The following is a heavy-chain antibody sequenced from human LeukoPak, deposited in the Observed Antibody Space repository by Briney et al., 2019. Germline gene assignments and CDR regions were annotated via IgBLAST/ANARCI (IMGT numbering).Heavy chain of an antibody. CDR1: GYTFTGYY. V-gene: IGHV1-2*02. CDR3: ASMNYYGMDV. Sequence: SSVKDSCKASGYTFTGYYMHWVRQAPGQGLEWMGWINPNSGGTNYAQKFQGRVTMTRDTSISTAYMELSRLRSDDTVVYYCASMNYYGMDVWGQGTTVTVSS. CDR2: INPNSGGT. J-gene: IGHJ6*02.